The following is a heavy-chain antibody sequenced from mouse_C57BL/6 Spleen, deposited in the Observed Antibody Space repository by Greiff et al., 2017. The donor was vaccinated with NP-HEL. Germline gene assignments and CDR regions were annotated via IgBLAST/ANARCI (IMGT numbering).Heavy chain of an antibody. CDR1: GFTFSSYA. V-gene: IGHV5-4*01. Sequence: EVQLMESGGGLVKPGGSLKLSCAASGFTFSSYAMSWVRQTPEKRLEWVATISDGGSYTYYPDNVKGRFTISRDNAKNNLYLQMSHLKSEDTAMYYCARDGGYYGSNYAMDYWGQGTSVTVSS. D-gene: IGHD1-1*01. CDR3: ARDGGYYGSNYAMDY. CDR2: ISDGGSYT. J-gene: IGHJ4*01.